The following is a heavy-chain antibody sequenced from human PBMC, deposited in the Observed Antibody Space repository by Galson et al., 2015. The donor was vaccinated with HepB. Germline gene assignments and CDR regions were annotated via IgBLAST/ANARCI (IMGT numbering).Heavy chain of an antibody. J-gene: IGHJ6*02. D-gene: IGHD5-12*01. V-gene: IGHV3-30*01. Sequence: LRLSCAVSGFLSRTYAIHWVRQAPGRGLEWVIDISHDGSNKNYADSVKGRFTISRDNSKNTLYLQMDNLRVEDTAVYYCARAYGYNYGGQMDVWGQGTTVTVS. CDR1: GFLSRTYA. CDR3: ARAYGYNYGGQMDV. CDR2: ISHDGSNK.